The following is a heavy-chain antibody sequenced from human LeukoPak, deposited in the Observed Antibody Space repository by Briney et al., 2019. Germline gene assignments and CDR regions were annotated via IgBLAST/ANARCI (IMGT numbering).Heavy chain of an antibody. CDR1: GYTFTDYY. D-gene: IGHD6-13*01. V-gene: IGHV1-2*02. CDR3: ARDQMGIAAAGTPVFDI. J-gene: IGHJ3*02. CDR2: INPNSGGT. Sequence: ASVKVSCKASGYTFTDYYMHWVRQAPGQGLEWMGWINPNSGGTNYAQKFQGRVTMTRDTSISTAYMELSRLRSDDTAVYYCARDQMGIAAAGTPVFDIWGQGTMVTVPS.